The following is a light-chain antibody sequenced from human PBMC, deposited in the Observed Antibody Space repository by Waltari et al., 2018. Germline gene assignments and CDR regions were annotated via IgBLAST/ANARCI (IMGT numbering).Light chain of an antibody. Sequence: DAAMTQSPLSLPVTLGPPPSIPCRSSQGLVHSDGNTYLNWFHQRPGKSPRRLMYKVSRRESGVPDRFSGSGSGTDFTLKISRVEAEDGGIYYCMQGTHWPLTFGQGTRLEI. CDR1: QGLVHSDGNTY. J-gene: IGKJ5*01. V-gene: IGKV2-30*02. CDR2: KVS. CDR3: MQGTHWPLT.